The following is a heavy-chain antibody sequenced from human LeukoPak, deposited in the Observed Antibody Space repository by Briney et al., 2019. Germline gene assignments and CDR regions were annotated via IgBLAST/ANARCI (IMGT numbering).Heavy chain of an antibody. CDR2: IYPGDSDT. CDR1: GYSFTSYW. J-gene: IGHJ4*02. D-gene: IGHD6-19*01. Sequence: GESLKISCKGSGYSFTSYWIGWVRQMPGKGLEWMGIIYPGDSDTRYSPSFQGQVTISADKSISTAYLQWSSLKASDTAMYYCARLPPGDSSGWYHFDYWGQGTLVTVSS. CDR3: ARLPPGDSSGWYHFDY. V-gene: IGHV5-51*01.